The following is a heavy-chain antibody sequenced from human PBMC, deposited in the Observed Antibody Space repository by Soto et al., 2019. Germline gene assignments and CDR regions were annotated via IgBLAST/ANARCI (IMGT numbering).Heavy chain of an antibody. V-gene: IGHV1-46*01. Sequence: XSVKVSCTASGYPFSSYYMHWVRQAPGQGLEWVGLINPGTGATTYAQKFQGRATMTSDTSTSTVYMELRSLTSEDTAVYYCARHNIEAADPYALDIWGQGTMVTVSS. J-gene: IGHJ3*02. CDR3: ARHNIEAADPYALDI. D-gene: IGHD6-25*01. CDR2: INPGTGAT. CDR1: GYPFSSYY.